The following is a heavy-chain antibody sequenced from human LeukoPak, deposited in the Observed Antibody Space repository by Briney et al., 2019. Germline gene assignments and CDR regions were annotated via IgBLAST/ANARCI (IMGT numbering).Heavy chain of an antibody. D-gene: IGHD7-27*01. V-gene: IGHV4-34*01. CDR2: INHSGST. J-gene: IGHJ3*02. CDR1: GGSFSGYY. Sequence: SETLSLTCAVYGGSFSGYYWSWIRQSPGKGLEWIGQINHSGSTNYSPPLKSRLTLSVDTSQNQFSLKLNSVTAADTAVYYCARGDWGLTAFDIWGHGTMVTVSS. CDR3: ARGDWGLTAFDI.